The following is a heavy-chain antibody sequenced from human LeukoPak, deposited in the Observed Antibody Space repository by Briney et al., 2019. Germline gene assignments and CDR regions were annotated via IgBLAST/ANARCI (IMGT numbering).Heavy chain of an antibody. V-gene: IGHV3-66*04. CDR1: GFTVSSDF. Sequence: PGGSLRLSCAASGFTVSSDFMGWVRQAPGKGLEWVTIIHSGGTTYYADSVKGRFTISRDNSKNMLYLQMNSLSADDTAVYYCSRQRGDYWGQGTLVTVSS. J-gene: IGHJ4*02. CDR2: IHSGGTT. CDR3: SRQRGDY.